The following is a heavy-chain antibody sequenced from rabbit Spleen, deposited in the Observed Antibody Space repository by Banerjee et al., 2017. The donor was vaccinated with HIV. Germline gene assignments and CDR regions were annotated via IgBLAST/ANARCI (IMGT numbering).Heavy chain of an antibody. CDR3: ARSAYGYGGYAYV. CDR2: IYTGSSVST. Sequence: EESGGGLVQPEGSLTLTCTASGFSFSSGYWICWVRQAPGKGLEWIGCIYTGSSVSTYYASWVNGRFTISKTSSTTVDLKMISLTAADTATYLCARSAYGYGGYAYVWGPGTLVPVS. J-gene: IGHJ4*01. CDR1: GFSFSSGYW. V-gene: IGHV1S45*01. D-gene: IGHD6-1*01.